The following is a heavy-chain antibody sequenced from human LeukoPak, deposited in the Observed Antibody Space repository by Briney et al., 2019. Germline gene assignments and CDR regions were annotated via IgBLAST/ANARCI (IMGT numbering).Heavy chain of an antibody. Sequence: SVKVSCKASGGTFSSYAISWVRQAPGQGLEWMGGIIPIFGTANYAQKFQGRVTITADESTSTAYMELSSLRSEDTAVYYCARCKSEMANNGAFDIWGQGTMVTVSS. J-gene: IGHJ3*02. D-gene: IGHD5-24*01. CDR3: ARCKSEMANNGAFDI. CDR2: IIPIFGTA. V-gene: IGHV1-69*13. CDR1: GGTFSSYA.